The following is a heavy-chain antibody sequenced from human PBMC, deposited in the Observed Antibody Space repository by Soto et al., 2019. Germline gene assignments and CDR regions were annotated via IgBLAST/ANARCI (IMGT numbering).Heavy chain of an antibody. D-gene: IGHD6-6*01. Sequence: XSVKVACKAAGYPFTSYGITWGRQAPGQGLEWMGWISAYNGNTNYAQKRQGRVTMTTDTSTSTAYMELRSLRSDDTAVYYRARAHRYTSSPGRAFDIWAQPTMVTASS. CDR3: ARAHRYTSSPGRAFDI. CDR2: ISAYNGNT. CDR1: GYPFTSYG. V-gene: IGHV1-18*01. J-gene: IGHJ3*02.